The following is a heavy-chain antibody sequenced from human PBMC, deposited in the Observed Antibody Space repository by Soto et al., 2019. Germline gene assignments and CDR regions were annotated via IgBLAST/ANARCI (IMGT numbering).Heavy chain of an antibody. D-gene: IGHD3-16*02. Sequence: GGSLRLSCAASGFTVSNTYMIWVRQAPGKGLEWVSVIYSSGSTYYADSVKGRFTISRDNSKNTLYLQRNSLGAEDTAVYYCARRFGGVIARMGFDCWGQGTLVTVSS. V-gene: IGHV3-66*04. CDR3: ARRFGGVIARMGFDC. CDR1: GFTVSNTY. CDR2: IYSSGST. J-gene: IGHJ4*02.